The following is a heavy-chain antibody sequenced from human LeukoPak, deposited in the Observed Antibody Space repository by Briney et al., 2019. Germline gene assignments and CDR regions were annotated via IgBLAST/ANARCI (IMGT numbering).Heavy chain of an antibody. D-gene: IGHD6-13*01. Sequence: SETLSLTCTVSGGSISSSSYYWGWIRQPPGKGLEWIGSIYYSGSTYYNPSLKSRVTISVDTSKNQFSLKLSSVTAADTAVYYCAAGGDYSSSFWGQGTLVTVSS. J-gene: IGHJ4*02. CDR1: GGSISSSSYY. CDR2: IYYSGST. V-gene: IGHV4-39*07. CDR3: AAGGDYSSSF.